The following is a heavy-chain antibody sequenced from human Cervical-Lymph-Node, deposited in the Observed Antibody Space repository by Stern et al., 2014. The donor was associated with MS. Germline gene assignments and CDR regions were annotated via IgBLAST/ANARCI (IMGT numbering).Heavy chain of an antibody. CDR3: ARALDYGGNSPLFDY. CDR1: GGSISSGGYY. D-gene: IGHD4-23*01. V-gene: IGHV4-31*03. J-gene: IGHJ4*02. Sequence: VQLVESGPGLVKPSQTLSLTCTVSGGSISSGGYYWSWIRQHPGKGLEWIGYIYYSGSTYYNPSLKSRVTISVDTSKNQFSLKLSSVTAADTAVYYCARALDYGGNSPLFDYWGQGTLVTVSS. CDR2: IYYSGST.